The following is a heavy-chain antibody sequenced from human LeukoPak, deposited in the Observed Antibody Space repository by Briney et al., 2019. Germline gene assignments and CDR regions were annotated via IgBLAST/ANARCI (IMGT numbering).Heavy chain of an antibody. D-gene: IGHD3-10*01. CDR3: ASGTYRLGDY. CDR1: GFTFSDHF. CDR2: ISGSGVDT. J-gene: IGHJ4*02. V-gene: IGHV3-23*01. Sequence: GGSLRLSCAASGFTFSDHFMDWVRQAPGKGLEWVSGISGSGVDTHYAGSVKGRFRISRDNSKNTLYLQLSSLRADDTAVYYCASGTYRLGDYWGLGTLVTVSS.